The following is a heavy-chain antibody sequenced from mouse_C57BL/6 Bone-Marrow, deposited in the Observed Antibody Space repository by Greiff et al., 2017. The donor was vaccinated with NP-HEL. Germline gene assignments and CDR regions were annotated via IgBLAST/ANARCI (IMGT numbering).Heavy chain of an antibody. J-gene: IGHJ4*01. D-gene: IGHD2-1*01. Sequence: QVQLQQPGAELVKPGASVKLSCKASGYTFTSYWMHWVKQRPGQGLEWIGMIHPNSGSTNYNEKFKSKATLTVDKSSSTAYMQLSSLTSEDSAVYYCAREGDYGNYYYAMDYWGQGTSVTVSS. CDR2: IHPNSGST. CDR3: AREGDYGNYYYAMDY. V-gene: IGHV1-64*01. CDR1: GYTFTSYW.